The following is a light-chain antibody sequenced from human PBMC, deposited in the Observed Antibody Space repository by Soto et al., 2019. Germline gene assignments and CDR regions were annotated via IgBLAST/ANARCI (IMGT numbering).Light chain of an antibody. V-gene: IGKV2-28*01. CDR2: LGS. CDR1: QSLLHSNGYNY. J-gene: IGKJ4*01. CDR3: MQALQTPLT. Sequence: DIVMTQSPLSLPVTPGEPASISCRSSQSLLHSNGYNYLDWYLQKPGKYPQLLIYLGSNRASGVPDRFSGSGSGTDLTLKISRVEAEDVGVYYCMQALQTPLTFGGGTKVDIK.